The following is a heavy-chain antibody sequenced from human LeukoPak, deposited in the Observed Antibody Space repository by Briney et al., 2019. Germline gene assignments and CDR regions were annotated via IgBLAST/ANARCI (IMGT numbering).Heavy chain of an antibody. CDR3: AVGRTHYYYYMDV. V-gene: IGHV1-69*06. CDR1: GGTFSSYA. Sequence: SVKVSCKASGGTFSSYAISWVRQAPGQGLEWMGGIIPIFGTANYAQKFQGRVTITADKSTSTAYMELSSLRSEDTAVYYCAVGRTHYYYYMDVWGKGTTVTISS. J-gene: IGHJ6*03. CDR2: IIPIFGTA. D-gene: IGHD2-15*01.